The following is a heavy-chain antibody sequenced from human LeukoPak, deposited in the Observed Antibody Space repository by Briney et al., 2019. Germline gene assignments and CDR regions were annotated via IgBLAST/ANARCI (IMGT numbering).Heavy chain of an antibody. CDR1: GGSISSYY. D-gene: IGHD4-17*01. Sequence: KPSETLSLTCTVSGGSISSYYWSWIRQPPGKGLGWIGYIYYSGSTNYNPSLKSRVTISVDTSKNQFSLKLSSVTAADTAVYYCARVSPDYGDPPTFDYWGQGTLVTVSS. V-gene: IGHV4-59*01. CDR3: ARVSPDYGDPPTFDY. J-gene: IGHJ4*02. CDR2: IYYSGST.